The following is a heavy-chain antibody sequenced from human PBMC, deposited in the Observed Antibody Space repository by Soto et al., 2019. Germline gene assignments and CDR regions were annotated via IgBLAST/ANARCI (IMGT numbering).Heavy chain of an antibody. D-gene: IGHD2-2*01. CDR2: IYSDGYT. CDR1: GFTVSITY. Sequence: EVQLVESGGALVQPGGSLRLSCAVSGFTVSITYMSWVRQVPGKGLEWVSIIYSDGYTYYAASVKGRFTISRDNPKNTLYLQLDSLRVEDTAVYYCARRKYCSSTTCFDHWGQGTLVTVSS. CDR3: ARRKYCSSTTCFDH. J-gene: IGHJ4*02. V-gene: IGHV3-66*01.